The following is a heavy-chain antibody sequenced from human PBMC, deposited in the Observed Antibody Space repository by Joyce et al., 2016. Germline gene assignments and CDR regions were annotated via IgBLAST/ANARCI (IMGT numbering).Heavy chain of an antibody. CDR2: IYTSGTT. J-gene: IGHJ4*02. CDR3: ARGMFTWNDGTYFDY. V-gene: IGHV4-61*02. Sequence: QVQLQESGPGLVKPSQTLSLTCTVSGASISSGTSFLTWIRQPAGKGLEWIGRIYTSGTTNYNPSLKSRVTISVDTSKNQFSLRLSSVTAADTAVYYCARGMFTWNDGTYFDYWGQGILVTVSS. D-gene: IGHD1-1*01. CDR1: GASISSGTSF.